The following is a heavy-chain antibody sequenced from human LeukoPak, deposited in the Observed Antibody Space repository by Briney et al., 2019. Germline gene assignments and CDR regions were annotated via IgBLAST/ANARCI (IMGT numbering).Heavy chain of an antibody. J-gene: IGHJ4*02. CDR3: AKDTANERTTVAYCNDY. V-gene: IGHV3-23*01. Sequence: GGSLTLSCAASGFTFTTYWLSWFRQAPGGGLEWLSAISVVAFNRYYADSVKGRFTISRDNTKNTLYLEMNSLRDEDTAVYYCAKDTANERTTVAYCNDYWGQGTLVTVSS. CDR2: ISVVAFNR. D-gene: IGHD4-23*01. CDR1: GFTFTTYW.